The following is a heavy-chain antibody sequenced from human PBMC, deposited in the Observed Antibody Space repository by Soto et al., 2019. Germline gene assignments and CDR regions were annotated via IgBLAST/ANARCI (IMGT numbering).Heavy chain of an antibody. CDR2: INHSGST. D-gene: IGHD3-3*01. CDR1: GGSFSGYY. V-gene: IGHV4-34*01. Sequence: KSSETLSLTCAVYGGSFSGYYWSWIRQPPGKGLEWIGEINHSGSTNYNPSLKSRVTISVDTSKNQFSLKLSSVTAADTAVYYCARGGHYDLTPYADYWGQGTLVTVSS. CDR3: ARGGHYDLTPYADY. J-gene: IGHJ4*02.